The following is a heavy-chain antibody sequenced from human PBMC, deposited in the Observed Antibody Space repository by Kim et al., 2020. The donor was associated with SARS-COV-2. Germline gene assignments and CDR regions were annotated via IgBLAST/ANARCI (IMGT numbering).Heavy chain of an antibody. Sequence: SETLSLTCTVSGGSISSYYWNWIRQPAGKGLEWIGRIYTTGSTYYNPSLKSRVTMSVDTSMNQFSLRLSSVTAADTAVYYCARGGISTLYPFDFWGQGTLVTVS. CDR2: IYTTGST. J-gene: IGHJ4*02. D-gene: IGHD6-13*01. CDR3: ARGGISTLYPFDF. CDR1: GGSISSYY. V-gene: IGHV4-4*07.